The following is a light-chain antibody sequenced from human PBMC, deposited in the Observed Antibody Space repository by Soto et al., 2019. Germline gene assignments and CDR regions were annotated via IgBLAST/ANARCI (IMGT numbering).Light chain of an antibody. Sequence: QSVLTQSPSASASLGASVKLTCTLSSGHSSYAIAWHQQQPEKGPRFLMKLNSDGSHDKGAGLPDRFSGSSSGAARYLTLSRLQYEDASDYYCQTGGIGVVFGGGTKLTVL. CDR2: LNSDGSH. CDR1: SGHSSYA. V-gene: IGLV4-69*01. J-gene: IGLJ2*01. CDR3: QTGGIGVV.